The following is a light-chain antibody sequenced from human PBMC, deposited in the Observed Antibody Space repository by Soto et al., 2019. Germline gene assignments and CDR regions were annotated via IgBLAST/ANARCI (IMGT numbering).Light chain of an antibody. Sequence: EIVMTQSPATLSVSPGEKATLSCRPSQTIHSDLAWYQQRPGQAPRPLIYAASTRATGLPARFSGNGFVTEFTLPIRSLQSEDFAVYYCQQYSYWPLTFGGGTKVDIQ. J-gene: IGKJ4*01. V-gene: IGKV3D-15*01. CDR3: QQYSYWPLT. CDR1: QTIHSD. CDR2: AAS.